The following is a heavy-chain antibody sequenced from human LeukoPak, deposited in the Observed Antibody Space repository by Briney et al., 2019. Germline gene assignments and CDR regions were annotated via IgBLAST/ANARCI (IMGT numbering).Heavy chain of an antibody. D-gene: IGHD6-6*01. V-gene: IGHV4-4*02. CDR3: ARGFVDPYYYGMDV. J-gene: IGHJ6*02. Sequence: SETLSLTCTVSGGSISSYYWSWVRQPPGKGLEWIGEIYHSGSTNYNPSLKSRVTISVDKSKNQFSLKLSSVTAADTAVYYCARGFVDPYYYGMDVWGQGTTVTVSS. CDR2: IYHSGST. CDR1: GGSISSYY.